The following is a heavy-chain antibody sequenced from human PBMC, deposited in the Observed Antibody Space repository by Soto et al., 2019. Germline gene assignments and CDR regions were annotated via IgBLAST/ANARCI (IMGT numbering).Heavy chain of an antibody. D-gene: IGHD3-3*01. J-gene: IGHJ6*03. CDR3: ARRRGITIFGVAPYYMDV. Sequence: PSETLSLTCTVSGGSISSYYWGWIRQPPGKGLEWIGSIYYSGSTNYNPSLKSRVTISVDTSKNQFSLKLSSVTAADTAVYYCARRRGITIFGVAPYYMDVWGKGTTVTVSS. V-gene: IGHV4-59*08. CDR2: IYYSGST. CDR1: GGSISSYY.